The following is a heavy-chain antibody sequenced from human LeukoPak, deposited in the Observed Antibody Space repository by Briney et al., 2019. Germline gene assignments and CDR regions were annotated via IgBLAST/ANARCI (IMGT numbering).Heavy chain of an antibody. Sequence: GGSLRLSCATSGFTFSTSWMHWVRQAPGKGLVWVSRINTDGNTRDYADSVKGRFTISRDNAKNTLYLQMNSLRAEDTAVYYCARGFFFDYWGQGTLVTVSS. CDR2: INTDGNTR. D-gene: IGHD3-3*01. CDR3: ARGFFFDY. CDR1: GFTFSTSW. V-gene: IGHV3-74*01. J-gene: IGHJ4*02.